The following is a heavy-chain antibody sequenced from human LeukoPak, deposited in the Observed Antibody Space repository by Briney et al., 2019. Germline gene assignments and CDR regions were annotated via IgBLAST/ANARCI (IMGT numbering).Heavy chain of an antibody. CDR1: GGTFSSYA. Sequence: SVKVSCKASGGTFSSYAISWVRQAPGQRLEWMGRIIPIFGIANYAQKFQGRVTITADKSTSTAYMELSSLRSEGTAVYYCARDPITCSGGSCYTYYGMDVWGQGTTVTVSS. CDR3: ARDPITCSGGSCYTYYGMDV. J-gene: IGHJ6*02. D-gene: IGHD2-15*01. V-gene: IGHV1-69*04. CDR2: IIPIFGIA.